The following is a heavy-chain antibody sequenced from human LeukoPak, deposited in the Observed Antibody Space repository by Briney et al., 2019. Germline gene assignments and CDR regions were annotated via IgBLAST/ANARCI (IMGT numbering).Heavy chain of an antibody. CDR2: ISYDGSNE. V-gene: IGHV3-30-3*01. CDR1: GFTFSSYT. D-gene: IGHD3-3*01. CDR3: ARGSLGVPIWKATYGMDV. J-gene: IGHJ6*02. Sequence: GRSLRLSCVASGFTFSSYTMHWVRQAPGKGLEWVAVISYDGSNEYYADFVKGRFTISRDNSKNTMLLQMNSLRAEDTALYYCARGSLGVPIWKATYGMDVWGQGTTVTVSS.